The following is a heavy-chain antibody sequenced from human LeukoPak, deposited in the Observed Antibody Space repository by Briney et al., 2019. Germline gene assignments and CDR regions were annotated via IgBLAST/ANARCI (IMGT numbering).Heavy chain of an antibody. J-gene: IGHJ5*02. CDR1: GGSISSDNYQ. CDR2: INYSGST. CDR3: ARYGSGSTWFDP. D-gene: IGHD3-10*01. V-gene: IGHV4-30-4*01. Sequence: SETLSLTCTVSGGSISSDNYQWSWIRQPPGKGLEWIGYINYSGSTYYNPSLKSRATISVDTSKNHFSLRLSSVTAADTAVYYCARYGSGSTWFDPWGQGTLVTVSS.